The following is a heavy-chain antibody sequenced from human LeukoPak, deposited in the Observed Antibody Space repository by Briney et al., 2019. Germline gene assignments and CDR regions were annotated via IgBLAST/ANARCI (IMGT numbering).Heavy chain of an antibody. CDR1: GFTFSSYE. D-gene: IGHD4-17*01. J-gene: IGHJ6*02. V-gene: IGHV3-48*03. Sequence: GGSLRLSCAASGFTFSSYEMNWVRQAPGKGLEWVLYISSSGSTIYYADSVKGRFTISRDNAKNSLYLQMNSLRAEDTAVYYCARESRDYGDYPPLPYGMDVWGQGATVTVSS. CDR2: ISSSGSTI. CDR3: ARESRDYGDYPPLPYGMDV.